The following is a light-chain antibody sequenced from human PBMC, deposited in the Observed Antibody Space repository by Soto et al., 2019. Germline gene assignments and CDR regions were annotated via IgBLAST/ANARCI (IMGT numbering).Light chain of an antibody. CDR1: SSDVRNYNF. CDR3: RSYADFHNAL. J-gene: IGLJ3*02. CDR2: EVT. V-gene: IGLV2-8*01. Sequence: QSVLTQPPSASGSPGQSVTISCTGTSSDVRNYNFIAWYQQYPGKSPKLMIYEVTKRPSWVPDRVSRSKSVNMASQTVSGLQAEDESDYYCRSYADFHNALFGGGTTLTVL.